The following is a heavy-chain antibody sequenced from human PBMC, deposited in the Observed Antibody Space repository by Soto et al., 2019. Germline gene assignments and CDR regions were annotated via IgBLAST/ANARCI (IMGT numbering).Heavy chain of an antibody. V-gene: IGHV3-11*01. CDR3: ARRRDYLDV. Sequence: GGSLRLSCAASGFTFSDYYMSWIRQAPGQGLEWVSYISSGGSTIYYADSVKGRFTISRANAENSLYLQMNSLGAEDTAVYYCARRRDYLDVWGKGTTVTVSS. CDR2: ISSGGSTI. J-gene: IGHJ6*03. CDR1: GFTFSDYY.